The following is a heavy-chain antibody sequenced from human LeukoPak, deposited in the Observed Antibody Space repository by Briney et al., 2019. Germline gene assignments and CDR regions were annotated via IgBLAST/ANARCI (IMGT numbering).Heavy chain of an antibody. D-gene: IGHD5-18*01. J-gene: IGHJ4*02. CDR1: RFTVSSNY. CDR2: IYSGGST. Sequence: GRSLRLSCAASRFTVSSNYMSWVRQAPGKGLEWVSVIYSGGSTYYADSVKGRFTISKDNSKNTLFLQMNSLRADDTAIYYCAKYPRSGYSYADYWGQGTLVTVSS. CDR3: AKYPRSGYSYADY. V-gene: IGHV3-53*01.